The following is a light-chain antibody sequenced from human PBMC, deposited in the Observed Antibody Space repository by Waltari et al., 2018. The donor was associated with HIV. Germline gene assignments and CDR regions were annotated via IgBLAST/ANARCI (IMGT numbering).Light chain of an antibody. CDR1: QSVGNY. CDR2: DGS. Sequence: LTLSPATLTLSPGERATLSCRASQSVGNYLAWYQQKPGQAPRLLIYDGSNRATGIPARFSGSGSGTDFTLTISSLDPEDFAVYYCQQRSRWPTAFGQGTKLDIK. V-gene: IGKV3-11*01. J-gene: IGKJ2*01. CDR3: QQRSRWPTA.